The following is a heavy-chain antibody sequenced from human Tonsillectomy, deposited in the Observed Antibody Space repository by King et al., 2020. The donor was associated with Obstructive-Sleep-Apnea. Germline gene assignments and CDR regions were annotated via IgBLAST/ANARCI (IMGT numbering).Heavy chain of an antibody. Sequence: DVQLVESGGGLVQPGGSLRLSCSASGLTFSSDAMHWVRQAPGKGLEYVSAISSNGGSTYYADSVKGRFTISRDNSKNTLYLQMRSLRAEDTAVYYCVKDTAYCSGGSCTHYYFDYWGQGTLVTVSS. D-gene: IGHD2-15*01. CDR3: VKDTAYCSGGSCTHYYFDY. CDR2: ISSNGGST. CDR1: GLTFSSDA. V-gene: IGHV3-64D*06. J-gene: IGHJ4*02.